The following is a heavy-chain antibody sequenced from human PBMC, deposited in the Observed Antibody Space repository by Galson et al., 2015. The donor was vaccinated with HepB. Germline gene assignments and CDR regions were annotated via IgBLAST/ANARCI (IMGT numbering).Heavy chain of an antibody. CDR3: ANALGFGYGASTVAVDY. Sequence: SLRLSCAASGFTFNNAWMSWVRQAPGKGLEWVGRIKSRAEDGTTIYAAPVRGRFTISRDDSKNTLYLQMNSLTTEDTAVYYCANALGFGYGASTVAVDYWGQGTLVTVSS. V-gene: IGHV3-15*01. CDR1: GFTFNNAW. J-gene: IGHJ4*02. CDR2: IKSRAEDGTT. D-gene: IGHD3-10*01.